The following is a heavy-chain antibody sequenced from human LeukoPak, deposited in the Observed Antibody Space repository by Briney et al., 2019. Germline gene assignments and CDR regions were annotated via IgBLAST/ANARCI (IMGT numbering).Heavy chain of an antibody. CDR1: GFTFSSYG. CDR3: ARAAYSSSWYAEYFQH. J-gene: IGHJ1*01. D-gene: IGHD6-13*01. CDR2: IKQDGSEK. V-gene: IGHV3-7*01. Sequence: PGGTLRLSCAASGFTFSSYGMSWVRQAPGKGLEWVANIKQDGSEKYYVDSVKGRFTISRDNAKNSLYLQMNSLRAEDTAVYYCARAAYSSSWYAEYFQHWGQGTLVTVSS.